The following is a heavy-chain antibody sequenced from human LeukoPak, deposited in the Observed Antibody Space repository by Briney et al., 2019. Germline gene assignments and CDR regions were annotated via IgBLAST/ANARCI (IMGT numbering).Heavy chain of an antibody. D-gene: IGHD3-22*01. CDR1: GFTFSSYA. Sequence: GGSLRLSCAASGFTFSSYAMHWVRQAPGKGLEYVSAISSNGGSTYYANSVKGRFTISRDNSKNTLYLQMGSLRAEDIAVYYCARLITMIVVGQDAFDIWGQGTMVTVSS. CDR3: ARLITMIVVGQDAFDI. J-gene: IGHJ3*02. CDR2: ISSNGGST. V-gene: IGHV3-64*01.